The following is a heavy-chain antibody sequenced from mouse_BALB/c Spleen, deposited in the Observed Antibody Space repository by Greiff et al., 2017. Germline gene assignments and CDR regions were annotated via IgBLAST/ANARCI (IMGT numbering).Heavy chain of an antibody. CDR3: ARSYYGSRGYAMDY. CDR1: GYTFTSYW. V-gene: IGHV1S81*02. D-gene: IGHD1-2*01. J-gene: IGHJ4*01. Sequence: VQLQQPGAELVKPGASVKLSCKASGYTFTSYWMHWVKQRPGQGLEWIGEINPSNGRTNYNEKFKSKATLTVDKSSSTAYMQLSSLTSEDSAVYYCARSYYGSRGYAMDYWGQGTSVTVSS. CDR2: INPSNGRT.